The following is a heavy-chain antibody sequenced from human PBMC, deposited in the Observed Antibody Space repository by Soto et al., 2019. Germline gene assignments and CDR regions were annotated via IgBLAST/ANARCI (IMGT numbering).Heavy chain of an antibody. V-gene: IGHV1-58*01. J-gene: IGHJ6*02. Sequence: SVKVSCKASGFTFGSSAVQWVRQARGQRLEWIGWIVVGNGHTNYAQKFQERVTITRDMSTGTAYMELSSLRSEDTAVYYCAGRYCSGGSCYNYYGMDVWGRGTTVTVSS. D-gene: IGHD2-15*01. CDR1: GFTFGSSA. CDR2: IVVGNGHT. CDR3: AGRYCSGGSCYNYYGMDV.